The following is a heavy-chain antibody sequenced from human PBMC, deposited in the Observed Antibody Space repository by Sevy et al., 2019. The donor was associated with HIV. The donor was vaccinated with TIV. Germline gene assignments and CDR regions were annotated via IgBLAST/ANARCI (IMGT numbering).Heavy chain of an antibody. CDR3: TKERSSGWPFDY. CDR2: ISGDSRRL. D-gene: IGHD6-19*01. J-gene: IGHJ4*02. Sequence: GGSRRLSCAASGFSFNIYAMSWVRQAPGKGLEWASGISGDSRRLNYADSVKGRFTISRDNSKNTLYLQMSSLRSEDTAVYYCTKERSSGWPFDYWGQGTLVTVSS. CDR1: GFSFNIYA. V-gene: IGHV3-23*01.